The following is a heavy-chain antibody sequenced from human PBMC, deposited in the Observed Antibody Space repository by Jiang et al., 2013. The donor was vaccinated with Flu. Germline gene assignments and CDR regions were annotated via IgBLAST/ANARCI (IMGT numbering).Heavy chain of an antibody. J-gene: IGHJ4*02. D-gene: IGHD4-17*01. CDR1: GDSINSNNYY. CDR3: ARNVMTTVTQFFDY. CDR2: IYFSGTT. V-gene: IGHV4-39*07. Sequence: PGLVKPSETLSLTCSVFGDSINSNNYYWGWIRQAPGQGLEWVGSIYFSGTTYQNPSLKSRVTMSLDTSKNQFSLKLRSVTAADTAVYFCARNVMTTVTQFFDYWGRGTLITVSS.